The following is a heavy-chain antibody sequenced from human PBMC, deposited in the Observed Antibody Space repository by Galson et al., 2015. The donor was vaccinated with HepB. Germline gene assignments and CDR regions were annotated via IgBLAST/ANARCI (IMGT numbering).Heavy chain of an antibody. CDR3: AKDRNVDTATVNFPGY. CDR2: ISSSGSTI. V-gene: IGHV3-11*01. D-gene: IGHD5-18*01. Sequence: SLRLSCAASGFTFSDYYMSWIRQAPGKGLEWVSYISSSGSTIYYADSVKGRFTISRDNAKNSLYLQMNSLRAEDTAVYYCAKDRNVDTATVNFPGYWGQGTLVTVSS. J-gene: IGHJ4*02. CDR1: GFTFSDYY.